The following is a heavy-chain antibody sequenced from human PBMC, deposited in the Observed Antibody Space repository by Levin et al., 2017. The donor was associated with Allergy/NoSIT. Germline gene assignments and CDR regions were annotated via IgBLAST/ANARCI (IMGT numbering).Heavy chain of an antibody. Sequence: GESLKISCAASGFTFSTYGMHWVRQAPGKGLEWVAVIWYDGNNKKYADSVKGRFTVSRDNSKNTVYLEMNSLRAEDTGVYHCARGNREYMGVFDYWGQGTLVTVSS. CDR2: IWYDGNNK. V-gene: IGHV3-33*01. CDR1: GFTFSTYG. J-gene: IGHJ4*02. CDR3: ARGNREYMGVFDY. D-gene: IGHD6-6*01.